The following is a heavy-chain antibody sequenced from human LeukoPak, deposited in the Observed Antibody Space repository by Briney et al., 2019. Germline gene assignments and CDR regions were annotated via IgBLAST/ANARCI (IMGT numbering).Heavy chain of an antibody. CDR1: GFSFSTYW. Sequence: PGGSLRLSCAASGFSFSTYWMHWVRQAPGKGLVWVSRISSDGSISSYADSVKGRFTISRDNAKNTLYLQMNSLRAEDTAVYYCARVGSGTTRDYWGQGTLVTVPS. CDR3: ARVGSGTTRDY. V-gene: IGHV3-74*01. J-gene: IGHJ4*02. CDR2: ISSDGSIS. D-gene: IGHD1-14*01.